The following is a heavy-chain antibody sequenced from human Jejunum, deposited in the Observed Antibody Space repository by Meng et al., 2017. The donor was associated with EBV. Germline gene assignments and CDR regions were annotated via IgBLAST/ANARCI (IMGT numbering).Heavy chain of an antibody. V-gene: IGHV3-53*01. Sequence: VQLVESGGGLMQPGGSRRLSCAASGFSVITNYMSWVRQAPGKGLEWVSVIYSNGNTYYADSVKGRFTISRDTSENTLYLQMNSLRAEDTAVYYCARDHIAVTGQWGFDHWGQGTLVTVSS. D-gene: IGHD2-21*01. CDR1: GFSVITNY. CDR2: IYSNGNT. J-gene: IGHJ4*02. CDR3: ARDHIAVTGQWGFDH.